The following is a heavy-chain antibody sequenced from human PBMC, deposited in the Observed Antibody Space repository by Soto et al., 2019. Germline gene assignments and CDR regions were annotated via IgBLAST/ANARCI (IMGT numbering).Heavy chain of an antibody. CDR1: GDSVSIYSGA. Sequence: HVQLQQSGPGLVKPSQTLSLTCVISGDSVSIYSGAWNWIRQSPSRGLEWLGRTYYRSKWYYDYADAVRXXIXIXXDPSNNQFSLQLNSVTPEDAAVDYCANEPGYSLDYWGQGIQVTVSS. J-gene: IGHJ4*02. V-gene: IGHV6-1*01. CDR3: ANEPGYSLDY. CDR2: TYYRSKWYY. D-gene: IGHD5-12*01.